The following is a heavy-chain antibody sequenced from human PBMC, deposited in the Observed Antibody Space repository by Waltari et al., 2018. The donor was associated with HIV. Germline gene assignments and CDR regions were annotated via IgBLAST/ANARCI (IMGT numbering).Heavy chain of an antibody. V-gene: IGHV1-69*12. CDR2: IIPSFGTA. CDR1: GGTFSSYA. CDR3: AREGRGYSYGYGQGLGWFDP. D-gene: IGHD5-18*01. Sequence: QVQLVQSGAEVKKPGSSVKVSCKASGGTFSSYAISWVRQAPGQGLEWMGGIIPSFGTANYAQKFQGRVTITADESTSTAYMELSSLRSEDTAVYYCAREGRGYSYGYGQGLGWFDPWGQGTLVTVSS. J-gene: IGHJ5*02.